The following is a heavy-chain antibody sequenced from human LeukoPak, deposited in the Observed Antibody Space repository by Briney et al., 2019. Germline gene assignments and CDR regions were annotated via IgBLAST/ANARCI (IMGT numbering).Heavy chain of an antibody. Sequence: PGGALRLSCAASGFTFSSYWMHWVRQAPGKGLVWVSRINSDGSSTSYADSVKGRFTISRDNAKNTLYLQMNSLRAEDTAVYYCASGETYYYDSSGYFNWFDPWGQGTLVTVSS. CDR3: ASGETYYYDSSGYFNWFDP. V-gene: IGHV3-74*01. CDR1: GFTFSSYW. J-gene: IGHJ5*02. D-gene: IGHD3-22*01. CDR2: INSDGSST.